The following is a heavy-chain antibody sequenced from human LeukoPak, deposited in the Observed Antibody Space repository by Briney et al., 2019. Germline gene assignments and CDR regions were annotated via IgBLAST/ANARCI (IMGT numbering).Heavy chain of an antibody. CDR3: ARDRRVVRYSYRDAFDI. J-gene: IGHJ3*02. CDR2: IIPIFGTA. CDR1: GGTFSSYA. Sequence: GASVKVSCKASGGTFSSYAISWVRQAPGQGLEWMGGIIPIFGTANYAQKFQGRVTITADESTSTAYMEPRSLRSDDTAVYYCARDRRVVRYSYRDAFDIWGQGTMVTVSS. V-gene: IGHV1-69*13. D-gene: IGHD5-18*01.